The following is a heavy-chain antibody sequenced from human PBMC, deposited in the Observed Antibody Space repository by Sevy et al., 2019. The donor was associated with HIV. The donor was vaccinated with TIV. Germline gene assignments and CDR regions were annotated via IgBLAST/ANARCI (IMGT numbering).Heavy chain of an antibody. CDR3: AKDPGYSYGYLPYYFDY. D-gene: IGHD5-18*01. CDR2: ISWNSGSI. Sequence: GGSLRLSCAASGFTFDDYAMHWVRQAPGKGLEWVSGISWNSGSIGYAYSVKGRFTISRDNAKNSLYLQMNSLRAEDTALYYCAKDPGYSYGYLPYYFDYWGQGTLVTVSS. V-gene: IGHV3-9*01. J-gene: IGHJ4*02. CDR1: GFTFDDYA.